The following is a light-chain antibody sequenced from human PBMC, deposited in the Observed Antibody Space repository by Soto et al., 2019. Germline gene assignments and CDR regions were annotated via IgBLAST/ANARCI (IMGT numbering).Light chain of an antibody. CDR3: SSYTSSSYVV. J-gene: IGLJ2*01. Sequence: QSVLTHPASVSGSPGQSITISCTGTSSDVGGYNYVSWYQQHPGKAPKLMIYDVSNRPSGVSNRFSGSKSGNTASLTISGLQAEDEADYYCSSYTSSSYVVFGGGTKLTVL. CDR2: DVS. V-gene: IGLV2-14*01. CDR1: SSDVGGYNY.